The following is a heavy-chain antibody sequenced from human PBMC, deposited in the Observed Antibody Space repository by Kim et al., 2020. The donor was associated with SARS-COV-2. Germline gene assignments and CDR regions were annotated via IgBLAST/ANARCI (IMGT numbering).Heavy chain of an antibody. J-gene: IGHJ4*02. Sequence: ASVKVSCKASGYTFTSYYMHWVRQAPGQGLEWMGIINPSGGSTSYAQKFQGRDTMTRDTSTSTVYMELSSLRSEDTAVYYCARYGRIGSPGNNHYFDYWGQGTLVTVSS. V-gene: IGHV1-46*01. D-gene: IGHD1-26*01. CDR2: INPSGGST. CDR1: GYTFTSYY. CDR3: ARYGRIGSPGNNHYFDY.